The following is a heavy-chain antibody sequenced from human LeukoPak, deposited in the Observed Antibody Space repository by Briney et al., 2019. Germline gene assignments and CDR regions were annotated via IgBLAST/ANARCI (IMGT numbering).Heavy chain of an antibody. CDR3: ARAPYGSGSYSGSDY. J-gene: IGHJ4*02. CDR1: GFTFSSYE. CDR2: ISSSGSTI. D-gene: IGHD3-10*01. V-gene: IGHV3-48*03. Sequence: PGGSLRLSCAASGFTFSSYEMNWVRQAPGKGLEWVSYISSSGSTIYYADSVKGRFTISRDNAKNSLYLQMSSLRAEDTAVYYCARAPYGSGSYSGSDYWGQGTLVTVSS.